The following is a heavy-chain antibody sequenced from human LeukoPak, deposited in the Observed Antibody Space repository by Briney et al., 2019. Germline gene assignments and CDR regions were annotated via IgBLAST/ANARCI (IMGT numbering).Heavy chain of an antibody. CDR3: ARNGAYSSSSIDY. CDR1: GFTFSMYA. CDR2: MSAGGGST. J-gene: IGHJ4*02. Sequence: GGSLRLSCAASGFTFSMYAMSWVRQAPGKGLEWVSAMSAGGGSTYYADSVKGRFTVSRDNSKNTLYLQVNSLRAEDTAIYYCARNGAYSSSSIDYWGQGTLVTVSS. V-gene: IGHV3-23*01. D-gene: IGHD6-6*01.